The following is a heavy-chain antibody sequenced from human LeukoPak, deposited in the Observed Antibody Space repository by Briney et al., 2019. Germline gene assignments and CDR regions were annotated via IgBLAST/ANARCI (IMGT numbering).Heavy chain of an antibody. Sequence: GASVKVSCKASGYTFTSYGISWVRQAPGQGLEWMGWISAYNGNTNYAQKLQGRVTMTTDTSTSTAYMELRSLRSDDTAVYYCARDLGYYYGSWSYSEFDYWGQGTLVTVSS. CDR3: ARDLGYYYGSWSYSEFDY. CDR2: ISAYNGNT. J-gene: IGHJ4*02. D-gene: IGHD3-10*01. CDR1: GYTFTSYG. V-gene: IGHV1-18*04.